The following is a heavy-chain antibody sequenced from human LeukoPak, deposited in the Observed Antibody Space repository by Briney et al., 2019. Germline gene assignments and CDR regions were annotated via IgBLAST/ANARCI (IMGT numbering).Heavy chain of an antibody. CDR2: IYYSGST. CDR3: ARGGSSWYKFDP. V-gene: IGHV4-59*01. Sequence: SETLSLTCTVSDGSISHNYWSWIRQPPGKGLEWIGYIYYSGSTNYNPSLKSRVTISVDTSKNQFSLKLSSVTAADTAVYYCARGGSSWYKFDPWGQGTLVTVSS. CDR1: DGSISHNY. J-gene: IGHJ5*02. D-gene: IGHD6-13*01.